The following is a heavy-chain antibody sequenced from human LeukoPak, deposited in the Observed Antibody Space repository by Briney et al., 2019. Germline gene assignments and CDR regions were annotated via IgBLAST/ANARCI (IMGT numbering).Heavy chain of an antibody. Sequence: GGSLRLSCAASGFLLSSSAIHWVRQAPGKGLEWLTVISDDGSKKYYADSVKGRFTVSRDTSRNTLSLQMDSLRAEDTAVYFCARDATEHILTAYHIFVTLNSWGQGTLVTVSS. CDR2: ISDDGSKK. V-gene: IGHV3-30*04. D-gene: IGHD3-9*01. CDR1: GFLLSSSA. J-gene: IGHJ4*02. CDR3: ARDATEHILTAYHIFVTLNS.